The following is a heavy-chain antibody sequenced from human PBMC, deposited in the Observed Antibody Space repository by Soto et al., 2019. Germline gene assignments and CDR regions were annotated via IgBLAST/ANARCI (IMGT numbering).Heavy chain of an antibody. CDR2: IKQDGSEK. J-gene: IGHJ4*02. CDR3: ARGPRGSGSYVDY. CDR1: GFTFSSYW. V-gene: IGHV3-7*03. D-gene: IGHD3-10*01. Sequence: EVQLVESGGGLVQPGGSLRLSCAASGFTFSSYWMSWVRQAPGKGLEWVANIKQDGSEKYYVDSVKGRFTISRDNAKNSLYLQMNSLRAEDTAVYYCARGPRGSGSYVDYWGQGTLVTVSS.